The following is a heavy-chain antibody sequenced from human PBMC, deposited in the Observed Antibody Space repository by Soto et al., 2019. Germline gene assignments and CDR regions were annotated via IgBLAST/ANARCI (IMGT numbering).Heavy chain of an antibody. J-gene: IGHJ3*02. CDR3: ARGLGCSSTSCYDDAFDI. Sequence: QVQLVQSGAEVKKPGASVKVSCKASGYTFTSYDINWVRQATGQGLEWMGWMNPNSGNTGYAQKFQGRVTMTRNTSVSTAYMELSSLRSEDTAVYYCARGLGCSSTSCYDDAFDIWGQGTMVTVSS. CDR1: GYTFTSYD. CDR2: MNPNSGNT. V-gene: IGHV1-8*01. D-gene: IGHD2-2*01.